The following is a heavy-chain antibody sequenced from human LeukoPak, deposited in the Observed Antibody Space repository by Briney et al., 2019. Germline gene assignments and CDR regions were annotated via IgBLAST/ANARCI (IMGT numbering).Heavy chain of an antibody. CDR1: GFTFTTYA. D-gene: IGHD4-17*01. Sequence: GGSLRLSCVASGFTFTTYAMTWVRQAPGKGLEWVSTISASGGSTYYADSVKGRFTISRDNSNNTLYLQTHSLRAEDTAVYYCAKDDDYVEYGYYFDFWGQGTLVTVSS. J-gene: IGHJ4*02. CDR3: AKDDDYVEYGYYFDF. CDR2: ISASGGST. V-gene: IGHV3-23*01.